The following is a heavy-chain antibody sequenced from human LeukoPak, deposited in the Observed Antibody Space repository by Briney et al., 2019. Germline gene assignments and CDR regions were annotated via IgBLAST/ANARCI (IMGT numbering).Heavy chain of an antibody. CDR2: IWCDGSNK. J-gene: IGHJ4*02. CDR3: ARDLNGVRVVPAVIGY. D-gene: IGHD2-2*02. Sequence: PGSALRLSCAASGFTFSSYGMHWVRQAPGKGVAGVAVIWCDGSNKYCADSVKGRFTISRDNSKNTLYLQMNSLRAEDTAVYYCARDLNGVRVVPAVIGYWGQGTLVTVSS. V-gene: IGHV3-33*01. CDR1: GFTFSSYG.